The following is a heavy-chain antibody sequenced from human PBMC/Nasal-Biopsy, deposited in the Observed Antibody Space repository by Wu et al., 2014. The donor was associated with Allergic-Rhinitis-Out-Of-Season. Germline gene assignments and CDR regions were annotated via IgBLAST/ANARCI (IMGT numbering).Heavy chain of an antibody. J-gene: IGHJ5*02. CDR3: VRDLGGALNWFDP. Sequence: GAEVKKPGESLKISCKTSGYRFTNYWLAWVRQVPGKGLEWMGILYPGDSDARYSPSFRGRVTFSVDKSLTTTYLEWTSLRASDTAIYYCVRDLGGALNWFDPWGQGTLVTVSS. CDR1: GYRFTNYW. CDR2: LYPGDSDA. D-gene: IGHD1-26*01. V-gene: IGHV5-51*01.